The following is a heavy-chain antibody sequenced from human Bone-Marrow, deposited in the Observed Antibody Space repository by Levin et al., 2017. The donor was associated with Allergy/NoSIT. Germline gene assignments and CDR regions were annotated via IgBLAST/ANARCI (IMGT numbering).Heavy chain of an antibody. Sequence: QTGGSLRLSCEVSGFSVSSYGMHWVRQAPGKGLEGVAVIWYGGTNRQYADSVKGRFIVSGDKSQNTLFLEMNSLRVEDTGVYYCARDRWALLSDYYGMDVWGHGTTVTVSS. D-gene: IGHD1-26*01. CDR2: IWYGGTNR. J-gene: IGHJ6*02. CDR3: ARDRWALLSDYYGMDV. CDR1: GFSVSSYG. V-gene: IGHV3-33*01.